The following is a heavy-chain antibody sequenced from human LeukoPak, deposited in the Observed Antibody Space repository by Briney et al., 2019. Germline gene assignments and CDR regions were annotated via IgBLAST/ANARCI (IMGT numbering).Heavy chain of an antibody. CDR3: ACGRIVGARGAFDI. V-gene: IGHV4-4*07. CDR1: GGSISSYY. J-gene: IGHJ3*02. CDR2: IYTSGST. D-gene: IGHD1-26*01. Sequence: SETLSLTCTVSGGSISSYYWSWIRQPAGKGLEWIGRIYTSGSTNYNPSLKSRVTMPVDTSKNQFSLKLSSVTAADTAVYYCACGRIVGARGAFDIWGQGTMVTVSS.